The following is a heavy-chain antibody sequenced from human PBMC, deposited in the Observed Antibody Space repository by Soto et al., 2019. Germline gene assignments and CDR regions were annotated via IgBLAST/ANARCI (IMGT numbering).Heavy chain of an antibody. CDR3: ASSLGRDSNY. CDR1: GFTFSSSW. J-gene: IGHJ4*02. D-gene: IGHD1-26*01. V-gene: IGHV3-7*01. CDR2: IKRDGSEK. Sequence: EVQLVESGGGLVQPGGSLRLSCAASGFTFSSSWMTWVRQAPGKGLEWVANIKRDGSEKNYVDSVKGRFTISRDNAKNSVYLQMNSLRGEDTAVYYCASSLGRDSNYWGQGTLVTVSS.